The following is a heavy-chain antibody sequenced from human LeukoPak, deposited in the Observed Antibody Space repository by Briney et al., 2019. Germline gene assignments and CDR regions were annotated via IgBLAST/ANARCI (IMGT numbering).Heavy chain of an antibody. CDR1: GFTFSSYS. D-gene: IGHD2-2*01. CDR2: ISSSSSYI. J-gene: IGHJ4*02. V-gene: IGHV3-21*01. Sequence: GGSLRLSCAASGFTFSSYSMNWVRQAPGKGLEWVSSISSSSSYIYYADSVKGRFTISRDNAKNSLYLQMNSLRAEDTAVYYCARRPRYCSSASCSGRPFDYWGQGTLVTVSS. CDR3: ARRPRYCSSASCSGRPFDY.